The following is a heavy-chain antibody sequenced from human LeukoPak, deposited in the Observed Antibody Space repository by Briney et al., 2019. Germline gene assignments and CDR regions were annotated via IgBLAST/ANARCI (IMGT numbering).Heavy chain of an antibody. CDR3: ARTGILGFDY. Sequence: PSETLSLTCTVSGGSISSYYWSWIRQPPGKGLEWIGYIYYSGSTNYNPSLKSRVTISVDTSKNQFSLKLSSVTAADTAVYYCARTGILGFDYWGQGTLVTVSS. J-gene: IGHJ4*02. CDR1: GGSISSYY. CDR2: IYYSGST. D-gene: IGHD3-10*01. V-gene: IGHV4-59*08.